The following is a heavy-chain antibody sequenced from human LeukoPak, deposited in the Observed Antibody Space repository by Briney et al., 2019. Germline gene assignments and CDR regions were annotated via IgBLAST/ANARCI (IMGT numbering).Heavy chain of an antibody. D-gene: IGHD3-3*01. J-gene: IGHJ4*02. CDR1: GFTFSSYA. Sequence: PGRSLRLSCAASGFTFSSYAMHWVRQAPGKGLEWVAVISYDGSNKYYADSVKGRFTISRDNSKNTLYLQMNSLRSEDTAVYYCARGSIRRITIFGVVRVRFPDYWGQGTLVTVSS. CDR3: ARGSIRRITIFGVVRVRFPDY. V-gene: IGHV3-30-3*01. CDR2: ISYDGSNK.